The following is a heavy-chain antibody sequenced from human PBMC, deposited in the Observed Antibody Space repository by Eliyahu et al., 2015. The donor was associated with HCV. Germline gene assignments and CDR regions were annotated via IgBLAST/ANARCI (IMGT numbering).Heavy chain of an antibody. CDR2: ISSSSSYX. Sequence: EXQLVXSGGGLVKPGGSLRLSCAXSGFTFGTQXMTWVRQAPGKGLEWVSSISSSSSYXYYADSVKGRFTISRDNAKNSLYLQMNSLRAEDTAVYYCARASSSSHYYFDYWGQGTLVTVSS. CDR1: GFTFGTQX. V-gene: IGHV3-21*01. D-gene: IGHD6-13*01. J-gene: IGHJ4*02. CDR3: ARASSSSHYYFDY.